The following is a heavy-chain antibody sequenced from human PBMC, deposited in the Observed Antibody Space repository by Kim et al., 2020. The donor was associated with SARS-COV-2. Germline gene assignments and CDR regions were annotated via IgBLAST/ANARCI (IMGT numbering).Heavy chain of an antibody. CDR3: ARDIRGALRGIVVVPAATFDP. D-gene: IGHD2-2*01. Sequence: SETLSLTCTVSGGSISSSSYYWGWIRQPPGKGLEWIGRIYYSGSTYYNPSLKSRVTISVDTSKNQFSLKLSSVTASDTAVHYCARDIRGALRGIVVVPAATFDPWGQGPLVTVSS. J-gene: IGHJ5*02. CDR1: GGSISSSSYY. V-gene: IGHV4-39*02. CDR2: IYYSGST.